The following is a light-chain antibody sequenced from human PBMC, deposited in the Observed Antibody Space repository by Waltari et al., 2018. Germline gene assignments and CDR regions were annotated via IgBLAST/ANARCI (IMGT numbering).Light chain of an antibody. CDR2: TAS. CDR3: QQYNTYWT. J-gene: IGKJ1*01. V-gene: IGKV1-5*03. Sequence: DIQMTQSPSTLSASVGDRVTITCRASQMISSWLAWYQQKPGQAPKLLIYTASSLESGVPSRFSGSGSGTEFTLTISSLQPDDFATYYCQQYNTYWTFGQGTKVEI. CDR1: QMISSW.